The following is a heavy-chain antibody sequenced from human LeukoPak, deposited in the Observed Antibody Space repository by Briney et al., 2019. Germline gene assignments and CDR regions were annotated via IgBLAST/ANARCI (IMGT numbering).Heavy chain of an antibody. V-gene: IGHV3-49*04. CDR1: GFTFGDYA. J-gene: IGHJ4*02. D-gene: IGHD3-9*01. CDR3: ARDEIFHASAPPAFDY. Sequence: PGGSLRLSCTGSGFTFGDYAMTWVRQAPGKGLEWVGFIRSQIYGGTPEYAASVKGRFTISRDDSEGVAYLQMNSLRAEDTAVYYCARDEIFHASAPPAFDYWGQGTLVTVSS. CDR2: IRSQIYGGTP.